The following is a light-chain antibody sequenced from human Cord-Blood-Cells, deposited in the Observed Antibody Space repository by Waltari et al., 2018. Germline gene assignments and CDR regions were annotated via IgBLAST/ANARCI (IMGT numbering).Light chain of an antibody. CDR1: SLRSYY. Sequence: SSVLTQDPAVSVALGQTVRITCQGDSLRSYYASWYQQKPGQAPVLVIYGKNNRPSGIPDRFAGSSSGNTASFTTSGAQAEDGADYYCNSRDSSGNHWVFGGGTKLTVL. J-gene: IGLJ3*02. CDR2: GKN. CDR3: NSRDSSGNHWV. V-gene: IGLV3-19*01.